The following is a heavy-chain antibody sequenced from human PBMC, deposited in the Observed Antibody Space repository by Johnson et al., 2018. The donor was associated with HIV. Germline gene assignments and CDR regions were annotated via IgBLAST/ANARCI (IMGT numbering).Heavy chain of an antibody. D-gene: IGHD6-13*01. CDR1: GFTFSSYA. CDR3: ARGRKDIAAVDGLDTDGFYM. Sequence: QVQLVESGGGVVQPGRSLRLSCAASGFTFSSYAMHWVRQAPGRGLEWVAVISYDGSNRYYADSVKGRFTISRDTSKDTLYLQMTSLRREDTAVYYCARGRKDIAAVDGLDTDGFYMWGQGTMVTVS. V-gene: IGHV3-30*04. J-gene: IGHJ3*02. CDR2: ISYDGSNR.